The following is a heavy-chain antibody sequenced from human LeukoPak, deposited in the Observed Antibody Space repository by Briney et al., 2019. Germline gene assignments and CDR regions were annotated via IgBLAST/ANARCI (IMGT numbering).Heavy chain of an antibody. CDR1: GFTFSSYG. CDR3: AKRSSYYDFWSGSNGDAFDI. Sequence: GGSLRLSCAASGFTFSSYGMHWVRQAPGKGLVWVAFIRYDGSNKYYADSVKGRFTISRDNSKNTLYLQMNSLRAEDTAVYYCAKRSSYYDFWSGSNGDAFDIWGQGTMVTVSS. D-gene: IGHD3-3*01. J-gene: IGHJ3*02. V-gene: IGHV3-30*02. CDR2: IRYDGSNK.